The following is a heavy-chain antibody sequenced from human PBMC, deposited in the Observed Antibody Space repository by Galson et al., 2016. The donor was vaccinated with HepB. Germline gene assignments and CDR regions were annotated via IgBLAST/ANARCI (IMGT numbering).Heavy chain of an antibody. CDR3: ARGDCGGDCYVDY. CDR1: VGSISSYY. V-gene: IGHV4-59*01. CDR2: IYYSGST. D-gene: IGHD2-21*01. Sequence: SETLSLTCTVSVGSISSYYWSWIRQPPGKGLEWIGYIYYSGSTNYNPSLKSRVTISVDTSKNQFSLKLSSVTAADTAVYYCARGDCGGDCYVDYWGQGTLVTVSS. J-gene: IGHJ4*02.